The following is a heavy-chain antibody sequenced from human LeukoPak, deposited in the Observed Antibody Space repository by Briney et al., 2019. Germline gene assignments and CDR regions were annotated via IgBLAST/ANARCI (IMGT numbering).Heavy chain of an antibody. CDR2: ISDDGSNE. J-gene: IGHJ4*02. Sequence: GRSLRPSCAASGFTFSSYAMHWVRQAPGKGLEWVAVISDDGSNEHYADSVKGRFTVSRDNSKNTLYLQMNSLRPEDTAVYYCAKNDPDSSEDWGQGTLVTVSS. V-gene: IGHV3-30-3*02. CDR1: GFTFSSYA. D-gene: IGHD3-22*01. CDR3: AKNDPDSSED.